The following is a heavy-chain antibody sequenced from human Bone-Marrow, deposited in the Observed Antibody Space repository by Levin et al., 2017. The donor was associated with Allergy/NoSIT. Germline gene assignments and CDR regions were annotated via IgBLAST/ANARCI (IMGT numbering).Heavy chain of an antibody. CDR3: ARIFIVYYFDF. Sequence: SQTLSLTCSVSGVSISSSPYYWGWIRQPPGKGLEWIASFYYSGSTYYNPSLRSRVIITVDTSNNQFSLNLTSVNAADTAVYYCARIFIVYYFDFWGQGALVSVSS. CDR1: GVSISSSPYY. CDR2: FYYSGST. V-gene: IGHV4-39*01. D-gene: IGHD3-3*01. J-gene: IGHJ4*02.